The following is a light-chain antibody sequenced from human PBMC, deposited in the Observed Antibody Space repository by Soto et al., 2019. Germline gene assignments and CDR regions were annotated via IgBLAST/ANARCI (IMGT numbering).Light chain of an antibody. J-gene: IGKJ1*01. V-gene: IGKV3-20*01. CDR3: QQYGSSGT. Sequence: DIVMTQSPAPLSLSPGESATLSGRASQSFSILLAWYQQKPGQAPRLLIHGATTRAAGIPDRFSGSWSGTDFPLTISRMEPEEFAVYDCQQYGSSGTVGQGTKVEIK. CDR2: GAT. CDR1: QSFSIL.